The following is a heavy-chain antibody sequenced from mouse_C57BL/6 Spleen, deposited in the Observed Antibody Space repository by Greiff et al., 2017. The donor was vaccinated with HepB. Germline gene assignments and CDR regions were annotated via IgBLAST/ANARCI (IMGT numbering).Heavy chain of an antibody. Sequence: EVKLVESGGDLVKPGGSLKLSCAASGFTFSSYGMSWVRQTPDKRLEWVATISSGGSYTYYPDSVKGRFTISRDNAKNTLYLQMSSLKSEDTAMYYCAISYYYGSSYQYCAMDYWGQGTSVTVSS. CDR3: AISYYYGSSYQYCAMDY. V-gene: IGHV5-6*01. CDR2: ISSGGSYT. J-gene: IGHJ4*01. D-gene: IGHD1-1*01. CDR1: GFTFSSYG.